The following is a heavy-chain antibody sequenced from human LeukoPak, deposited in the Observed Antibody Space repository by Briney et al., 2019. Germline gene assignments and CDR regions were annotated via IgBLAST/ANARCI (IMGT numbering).Heavy chain of an antibody. CDR1: GGSISSSSYY. CDR2: IYYSGST. D-gene: IGHD3-3*01. V-gene: IGHV4-39*01. Sequence: SETLSLTCTVSGGSISSSSYYWGWIRQPPGKGLESIGSIYYSGSTYYNPSLKSRVTISVDTSKNQFSLKLSSVTAADTAVYYCARPRLEGSYYDFWSGYYDAFDIWGQGTMVTVSS. J-gene: IGHJ3*02. CDR3: ARPRLEGSYYDFWSGYYDAFDI.